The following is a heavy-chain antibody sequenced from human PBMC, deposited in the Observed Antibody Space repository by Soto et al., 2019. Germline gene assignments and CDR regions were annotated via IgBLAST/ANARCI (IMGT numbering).Heavy chain of an antibody. CDR3: ARPGGIVATPEGNWFDP. CDR1: GGSISSSSYY. J-gene: IGHJ5*02. D-gene: IGHD5-12*01. Sequence: SETLSLTCTVSGGSISSSSYYWGWIRQPPGKGLEWIGSIYYSGSTYYNPSLKSRVTISVDTSKNQFSLKLSSVTAADTAVYYCARPGGIVATPEGNWFDPWGQGTLVTVSS. CDR2: IYYSGST. V-gene: IGHV4-39*01.